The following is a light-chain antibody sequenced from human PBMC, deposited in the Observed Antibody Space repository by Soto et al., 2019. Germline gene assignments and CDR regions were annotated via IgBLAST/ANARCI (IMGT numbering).Light chain of an antibody. CDR1: SSNIGAGYD. Sequence: QSVLTQPPSVSGAPGQRVTISCTGSSSNIGAGYDVHWYQQLPGTAHKLLIYGNSNRPSGVPDRFSGYKSGTSASLAITGLHAEDEADYYCQSYDSSLSGNVVFGGGTKLTVL. V-gene: IGLV1-40*01. CDR3: QSYDSSLSGNVV. CDR2: GNS. J-gene: IGLJ2*01.